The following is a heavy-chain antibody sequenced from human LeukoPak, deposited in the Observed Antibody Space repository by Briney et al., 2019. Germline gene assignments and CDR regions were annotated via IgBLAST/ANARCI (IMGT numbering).Heavy chain of an antibody. V-gene: IGHV3-21*01. D-gene: IGHD4-17*01. CDR3: ARGYGDLHY. CDR2: ISSSGSFI. CDR1: GFTFSSYS. J-gene: IGHJ4*02. Sequence: GGSLRLSCAASGFTFSSYSMNWVRQAPGEGLEWVSSISSSGSFIYYADSVKGRFTISRDNARNSLFLQMNTVRADDTAVYYCARGYGDLHYWGQGTLVTVSS.